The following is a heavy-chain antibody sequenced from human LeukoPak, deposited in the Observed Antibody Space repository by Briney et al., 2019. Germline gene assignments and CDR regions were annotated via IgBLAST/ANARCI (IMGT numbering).Heavy chain of an antibody. CDR3: AREGLGEETTETTGYFDY. V-gene: IGHV1-69*13. CDR1: GGTFSSYA. J-gene: IGHJ4*02. Sequence: SVKVSCKASGGTFSSYAISWVRQAPGQGLEWMGGIIPIFGTANYAQKFQGRVTITADESTSTAYMELSSLRSEDTAVYYCAREGLGEETTETTGYFDYWGQGTLLTVSS. CDR2: IIPIFGTA. D-gene: IGHD4-11*01.